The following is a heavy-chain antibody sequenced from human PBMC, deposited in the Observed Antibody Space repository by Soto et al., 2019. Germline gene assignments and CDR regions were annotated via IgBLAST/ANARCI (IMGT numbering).Heavy chain of an antibody. CDR1: GSSISNNNYY. CDR2: VNYDGST. CDR3: STHHDDYADYFAYYGLDV. Sequence: HLQLQGSAPGLVKPSETLSLTCTVSGSSISNNNYYWGWVRQPPGKGLEWIWSVNYDGSTYYNPYLKNHVIITVHASKNQFSLKLRSVTAADTAVYYCSTHHDDYADYFAYYGLDVWGRGTPVTVSS. V-gene: IGHV4-39*01. D-gene: IGHD4-17*01. J-gene: IGHJ6*02.